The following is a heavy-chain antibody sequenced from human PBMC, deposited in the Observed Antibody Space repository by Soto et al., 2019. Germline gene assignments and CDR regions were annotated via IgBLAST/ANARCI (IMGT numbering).Heavy chain of an antibody. Sequence: SETLSLTCTVSCGSISSGGYYWSWIRQHPGKGLEWIGYIYYSGSTYYNPSLKSRVTISVDTSKNQFSLKLSSVTAADTAVYYCAREGFYYDSSGHYFDYWGQGTLVTVSS. V-gene: IGHV4-31*03. CDR3: AREGFYYDSSGHYFDY. J-gene: IGHJ4*02. D-gene: IGHD3-22*01. CDR2: IYYSGST. CDR1: CGSISSGGYY.